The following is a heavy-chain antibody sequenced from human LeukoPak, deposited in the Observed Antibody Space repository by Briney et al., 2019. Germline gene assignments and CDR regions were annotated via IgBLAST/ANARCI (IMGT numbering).Heavy chain of an antibody. D-gene: IGHD2-2*01. J-gene: IGHJ5*02. Sequence: PSETLSLTCTVSGGSISSGGYYWSWIRQHPGKGLEWIGYIYYSGSTYYNPSLKSRVTISVDTSKNQFSLKLSSVTAADTAVYYCARRVVPAAINWFDPWGQGTPVTVSS. CDR1: GGSISSGGYY. CDR3: ARRVVPAAINWFDP. CDR2: IYYSGST. V-gene: IGHV4-31*03.